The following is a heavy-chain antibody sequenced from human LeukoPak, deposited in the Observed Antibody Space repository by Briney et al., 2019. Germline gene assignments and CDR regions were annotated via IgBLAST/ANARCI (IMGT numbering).Heavy chain of an antibody. CDR1: GYTFTGYY. Sequence: ASVKVSCKASGYTFTGYYMHWVRQAPGQGLEWMGWINPNSGGTNYAQKFQGWVTMTRDTSISTAYMELTRLRSDDTAVYYCARDYCSSTSCLFDYWGQGTLVTVSS. D-gene: IGHD2-2*01. CDR3: ARDYCSSTSCLFDY. CDR2: INPNSGGT. V-gene: IGHV1-2*04. J-gene: IGHJ4*02.